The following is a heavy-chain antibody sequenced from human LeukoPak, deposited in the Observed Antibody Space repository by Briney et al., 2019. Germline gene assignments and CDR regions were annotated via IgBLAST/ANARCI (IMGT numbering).Heavy chain of an antibody. CDR3: AKDGVATIMGGYFDY. D-gene: IGHD5-12*01. CDR2: ISYDGSNK. V-gene: IGHV3-30*18. CDR1: GFTFNSYG. Sequence: GGSLRLSCAASGFTFNSYGMHWVRQAPGKGLEWVAVISYDGSNKYYADSVKGRFTISRDNSKNTLYLQMNSLRAEDTAVYYCAKDGVATIMGGYFDYWGQGTLVTVSS. J-gene: IGHJ4*02.